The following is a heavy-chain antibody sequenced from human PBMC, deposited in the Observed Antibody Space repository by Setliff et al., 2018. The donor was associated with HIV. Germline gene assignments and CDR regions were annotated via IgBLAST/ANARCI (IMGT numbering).Heavy chain of an antibody. D-gene: IGHD4-17*01. J-gene: IGHJ4*02. V-gene: IGHV4-59*01. CDR3: AREIYGGNSRPFDY. CDR1: GGSISSYY. CDR2: IYYSGST. Sequence: PSETLSLTCTVSGGSISSYYWSWIRQPPGKGLEWIGYIYYSGSTNYNPSLKSRVTISVDTSKNQFSLKLSSVTAADTAVYYCAREIYGGNSRPFDYWGQGTLVTVSS.